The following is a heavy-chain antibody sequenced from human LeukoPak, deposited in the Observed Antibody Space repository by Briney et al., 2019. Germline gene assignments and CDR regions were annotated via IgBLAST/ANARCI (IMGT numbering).Heavy chain of an antibody. D-gene: IGHD3-22*01. J-gene: IGHJ4*02. CDR1: GFTFSSYW. CDR3: ASGYYYDSSGPPDYFDY. Sequence: PGGSLRLSCAASGFTFSSYWMSWVRQAPGKGLEWVANIKQDGSEKYYVDSVKGRFTISRDNAKNSVYLQMNSLRAEDTAVYYCASGYYYDSSGPPDYFDYWGQGTLVTVPS. V-gene: IGHV3-7*01. CDR2: IKQDGSEK.